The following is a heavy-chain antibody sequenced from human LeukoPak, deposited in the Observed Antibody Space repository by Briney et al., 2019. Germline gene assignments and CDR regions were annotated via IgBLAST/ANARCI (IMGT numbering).Heavy chain of an antibody. CDR3: ARVWPCINSVCPDVFEY. V-gene: IGHV1-2*02. CDR1: GYTFTDYF. Sequence: GASVKVSCKASGYTFTDYFMHWVRQAPGQGLEWMGWINPNSGDTNYAQKFQGRVTMTRDTSIRTAYMELSSLRSDDTAVYYCARVWPCINSVCPDVFEYWGQGTRVTVSS. CDR2: INPNSGDT. D-gene: IGHD2-8*01. J-gene: IGHJ4*02.